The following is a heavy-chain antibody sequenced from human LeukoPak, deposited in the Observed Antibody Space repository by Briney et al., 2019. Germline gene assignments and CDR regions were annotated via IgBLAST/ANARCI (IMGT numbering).Heavy chain of an antibody. D-gene: IGHD5-24*01. J-gene: IGHJ4*02. Sequence: PSETLSLTRTVSGGSTSNSHYYWGWVRQPPGKGLEWIGTIYYSGNTYYSPSLKSRVTISVDTSKNQFSLRLSSVTAADTAVYFCMRHEEEDGYNAKPFDLWGQGTLVTVSS. CDR1: GGSTSNSHYY. CDR2: IYYSGNT. CDR3: MRHEEEDGYNAKPFDL. V-gene: IGHV4-39*01.